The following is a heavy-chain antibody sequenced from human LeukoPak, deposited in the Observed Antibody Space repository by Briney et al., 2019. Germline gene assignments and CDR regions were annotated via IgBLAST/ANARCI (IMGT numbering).Heavy chain of an antibody. Sequence: PGGSLRLSRAASGFTFSSYWMSWVRQAPGKGLEWVANIKQDGSEKYYVDSVKGRFTISRDNAKNSLYLQMNSLRAEDTAVYYCARSPCTRYSGYDLDFLYDYYYMDVWGKGTTVTVSS. CDR3: ARSPCTRYSGYDLDFLYDYYYMDV. D-gene: IGHD5-12*01. V-gene: IGHV3-7*01. CDR2: IKQDGSEK. CDR1: GFTFSSYW. J-gene: IGHJ6*03.